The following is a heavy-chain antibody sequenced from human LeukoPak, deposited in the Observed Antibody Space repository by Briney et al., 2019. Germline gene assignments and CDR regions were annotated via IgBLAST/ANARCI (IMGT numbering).Heavy chain of an antibody. CDR3: AKEDDYFMDV. V-gene: IGHV4-59*08. J-gene: IGHJ6*03. CDR2: IYYNGNT. Sequence: SETLSLTCTVSGGSISDYYWSWIRQPPGKGLEWIGYIYYNGNTNYKPSLESRVTISVDTSKNQLSLKLSSVTAAGTAVYFCAKEDDYFMDVWGKGTTVTVSS. CDR1: GGSISDYY.